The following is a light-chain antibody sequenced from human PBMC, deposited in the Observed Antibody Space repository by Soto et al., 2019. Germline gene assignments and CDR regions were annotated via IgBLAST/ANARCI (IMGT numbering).Light chain of an antibody. Sequence: DIQMTQSPSSLSASVGDRVTITCQASQDIFNYLNWYQQKPGKAPKLLIYDASNLETGVPSRFSERGSGTDFTFPISSLQPDDIATYYCQLYDKLPLGTFGPGTKVDIK. CDR3: QLYDKLPLGT. J-gene: IGKJ3*01. CDR1: QDIFNY. V-gene: IGKV1-33*01. CDR2: DAS.